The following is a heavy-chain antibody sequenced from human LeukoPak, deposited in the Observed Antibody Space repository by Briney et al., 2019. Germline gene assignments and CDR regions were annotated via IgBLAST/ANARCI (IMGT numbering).Heavy chain of an antibody. D-gene: IGHD5-18*01. J-gene: IGHJ4*02. CDR3: ARDGYAYGSFYFEY. CDR2: ISSSSSYI. Sequence: GGSLRLSCAASGFTFSSYSMNWVRQAPGKGLEWVSSISSSSSYIYYADSVKGRFTISRDNAKNSLYLQMNSLRAEDTAVYYCARDGYAYGSFYFEYWGQGTLVTVSS. V-gene: IGHV3-21*04. CDR1: GFTFSSYS.